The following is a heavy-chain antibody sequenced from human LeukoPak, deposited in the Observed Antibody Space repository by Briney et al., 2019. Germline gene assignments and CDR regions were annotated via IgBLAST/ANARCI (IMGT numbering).Heavy chain of an antibody. V-gene: IGHV3-48*04. Sequence: GGSLRLSCAASGFTFSSYSMNWVRQAPGKGLEWVSYISSSSSTIYYADSVKGRFTISRDNSKNSLYLQMTSLRVDDTAIYFCARDGEFTTHIDHWGQGALVTVSS. J-gene: IGHJ4*02. CDR3: ARDGEFTTHIDH. CDR2: ISSSSSTI. D-gene: IGHD1-26*01. CDR1: GFTFSSYS.